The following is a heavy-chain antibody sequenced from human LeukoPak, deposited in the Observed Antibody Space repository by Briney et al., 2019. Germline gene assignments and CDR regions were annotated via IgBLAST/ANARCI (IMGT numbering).Heavy chain of an antibody. D-gene: IGHD1-26*01. CDR3: VRHIKPAGPWDGMDV. CDR2: ISAYNSNK. Sequence: ASVKVSCKASGYTLTSYDISWVRQAPGQGLEWVAWISAYNSNKNSAEKFQGRVTMTIDTSTSTAYMELRSLKSDDTAVYYCVRHIKPAGPWDGMDVWGQGTTVIVSS. CDR1: GYTLTSYD. V-gene: IGHV1-18*04. J-gene: IGHJ6*02.